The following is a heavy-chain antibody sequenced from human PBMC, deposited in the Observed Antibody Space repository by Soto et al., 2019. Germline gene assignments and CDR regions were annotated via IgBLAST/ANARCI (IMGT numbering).Heavy chain of an antibody. Sequence: GESLKISCKGSGYSFTSYWIGWVRQMPGKGLEWMGIIYPGESDTRYSPSFQGQVTISADKSISTAYLQWSSLKASDTAMYYCASVSMAAAGRYYYYMDVWGKGTTVTVSS. CDR1: GYSFTSYW. D-gene: IGHD6-13*01. CDR2: IYPGESDT. V-gene: IGHV5-51*01. J-gene: IGHJ6*03. CDR3: ASVSMAAAGRYYYYMDV.